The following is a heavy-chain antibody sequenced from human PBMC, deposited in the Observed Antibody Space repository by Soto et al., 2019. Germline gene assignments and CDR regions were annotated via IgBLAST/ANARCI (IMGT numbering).Heavy chain of an antibody. V-gene: IGHV4-39*01. J-gene: IGHJ4*02. CDR1: GGSISISIYY. CDR3: ASYYFGVDSFDY. D-gene: IGHD3-3*01. CDR2: IYYSGST. Sequence: SGTLSLTCTVSGGSISISIYYWGWIRQPPGKGLEWIGSIYYSGSTYYNPSLKSRVTISVDTSKNQFSLKLSSVTAADTAVYYCASYYFGVDSFDYWGQGTLVTVSS.